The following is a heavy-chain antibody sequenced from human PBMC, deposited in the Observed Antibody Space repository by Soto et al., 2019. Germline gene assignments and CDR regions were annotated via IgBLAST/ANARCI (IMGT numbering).Heavy chain of an antibody. CDR1: GFTFSSYW. V-gene: IGHV3-7*01. CDR3: VNTLDDSYGDYGELRFDY. CDR2: IKQDGSEK. J-gene: IGHJ4*02. D-gene: IGHD4-17*01. Sequence: GGSLRLSCAASGFTFSSYWMSWVRQAPGKGLEWVANIKQDGSEKYYVDSVKGRFTISRDNAKNSLYLQMNSLRAEDTAVYYCVNTLDDSYGDYGELRFDYWGQGTLVTVSS.